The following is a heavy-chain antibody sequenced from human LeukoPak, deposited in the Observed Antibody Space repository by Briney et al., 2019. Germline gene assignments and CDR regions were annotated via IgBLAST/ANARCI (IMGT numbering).Heavy chain of an antibody. J-gene: IGHJ4*02. CDR3: ARSGGYSYGYSDY. CDR1: GFTFSHYG. Sequence: GGSLRLSCTASGFTFSHYGMHWVRQAPGKGLEWVAVIWYDGSNKYYGDSVKGRFTISRDNSKNTHYLQMNSLRAEDTAVYYCARSGGYSYGYSDYWGQGTLVTVSS. D-gene: IGHD5-18*01. CDR2: IWYDGSNK. V-gene: IGHV3-33*01.